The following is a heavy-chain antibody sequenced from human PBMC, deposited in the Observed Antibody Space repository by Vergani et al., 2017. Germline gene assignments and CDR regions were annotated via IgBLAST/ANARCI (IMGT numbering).Heavy chain of an antibody. CDR1: GYTLTELS. Sequence: QVQLVQSGAEVKKPGASVKVSCKVSGYTLTELSMHWVRQAPGKGLEWMGGFDPEDGETIYAQKFQGRVTMTEDTSTETAYMELSSLRSEDTAVYYCXTDYDSSGVGAQTDAFDIWGQGTMVTVSS. CDR2: FDPEDGET. V-gene: IGHV1-24*01. J-gene: IGHJ3*02. D-gene: IGHD3-22*01. CDR3: XTDYDSSGVGAQTDAFDI.